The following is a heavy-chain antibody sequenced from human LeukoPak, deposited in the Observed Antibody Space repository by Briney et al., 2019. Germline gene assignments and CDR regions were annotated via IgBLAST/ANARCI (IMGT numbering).Heavy chain of an antibody. CDR1: GFIFSSHA. D-gene: IGHD6-6*01. CDR2: IGGSGSSR. J-gene: IGHJ3*02. Sequence: GGSLRLSCAASGFIFSSHAMNWVRQAPGKGLEWVSAIGGSGSSRSYADSVKGRFAISRDNSKNTLYLQMNSLRAEDTAVYYCAKAPIKYTSSSDAFDIWGQGTMVTVSS. CDR3: AKAPIKYTSSSDAFDI. V-gene: IGHV3-23*01.